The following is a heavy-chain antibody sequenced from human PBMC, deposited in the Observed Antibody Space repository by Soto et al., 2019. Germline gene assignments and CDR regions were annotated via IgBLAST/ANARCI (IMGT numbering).Heavy chain of an antibody. V-gene: IGHV3-23*01. D-gene: IGHD3-16*01. CDR2: ISGSGGST. CDR3: AKSVGGRGRNQLFNY. Sequence: PGGSLRLSCATSGFTFSTYAMAWVRQAPGKGLEWVSAISGSGGSTYYADSVKGRFTISRDNSKNTLYLQMNSLRAEDTTVYYCAKSVGGRGRNQLFNYGGQGTLVTVS. CDR1: GFTFSTYA. J-gene: IGHJ4*02.